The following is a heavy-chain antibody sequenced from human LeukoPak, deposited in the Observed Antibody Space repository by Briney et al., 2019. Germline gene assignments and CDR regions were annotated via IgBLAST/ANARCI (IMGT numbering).Heavy chain of an antibody. Sequence: PSETLSLTCSVSGGPIRSGDHHWAWVRQPPGKGLEFIGSLDESGRPYYNRPLKSRVSISVDTSGKQFSLNLTPVTAADTAVYFCARDLGGYPFFMDVWGRGTTVIVSS. CDR2: LDESGRP. J-gene: IGHJ6*03. D-gene: IGHD2-15*01. CDR1: GGPIRSGDHH. V-gene: IGHV4-39*07. CDR3: ARDLGGYPFFMDV.